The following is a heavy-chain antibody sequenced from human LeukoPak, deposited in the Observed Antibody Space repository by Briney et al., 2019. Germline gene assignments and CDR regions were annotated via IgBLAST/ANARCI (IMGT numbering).Heavy chain of an antibody. Sequence: PGGSLRLSCTASGFTFSRYWMIWVRQAPGKGLEWVANIKRDGSEKYYVDSVKGRFTISRDNAKNSLFLQMNGLRVEDTAVYYFAGDASYYDSRGYYDAFDIWGQGTMVTVSS. V-gene: IGHV3-7*01. CDR2: IKRDGSEK. J-gene: IGHJ3*02. D-gene: IGHD3-22*01. CDR1: GFTFSRYW. CDR3: AGDASYYDSRGYYDAFDI.